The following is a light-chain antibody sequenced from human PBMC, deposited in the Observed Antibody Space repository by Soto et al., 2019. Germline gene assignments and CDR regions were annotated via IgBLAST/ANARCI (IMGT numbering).Light chain of an antibody. J-gene: IGLJ1*01. Sequence: QSVLTQPPSVSGAPGQGVTISCTGSSSNIGAGYDVHWYQQRPGTAPKLLIFGNINRPSGVPDRFSGSKSGTSASLAITGLQAEDEGDYYCQSYDSTLSARYVFGTGTELTVL. CDR2: GNI. CDR1: SSNIGAGYD. V-gene: IGLV1-40*01. CDR3: QSYDSTLSARYV.